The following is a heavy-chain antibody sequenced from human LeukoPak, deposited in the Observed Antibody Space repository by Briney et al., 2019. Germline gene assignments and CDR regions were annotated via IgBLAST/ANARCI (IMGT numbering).Heavy chain of an antibody. V-gene: IGHV1-2*02. Sequence: ASVKVSCKTSGYSFTDYYMHWVRQAPGQGLEWMGWINPNSGGTSSAQKFQGRVTMTRDTSITTVYMEVSWLTSDDTAIFYCARADRLHGGPYLIGPWGQGTLVTVSS. CDR1: GYSFTDYY. D-gene: IGHD2-21*01. CDR3: ARADRLHGGPYLIGP. CDR2: INPNSGGT. J-gene: IGHJ5*02.